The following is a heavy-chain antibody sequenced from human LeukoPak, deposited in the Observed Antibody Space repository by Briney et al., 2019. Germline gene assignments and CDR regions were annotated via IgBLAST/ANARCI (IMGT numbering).Heavy chain of an antibody. Sequence: GGSLRLSCAASGFNFSDYYMSWIRQAPGKGLEWVSAISGRGGSTYYPDSVKGRFTISRDNSKNTVYLQMNSLRAEDTAVYYCAKEGDSSGWFDYWGQGTLVTVSS. J-gene: IGHJ4*02. D-gene: IGHD3-22*01. V-gene: IGHV3-23*01. CDR1: GFNFSDYY. CDR2: ISGRGGST. CDR3: AKEGDSSGWFDY.